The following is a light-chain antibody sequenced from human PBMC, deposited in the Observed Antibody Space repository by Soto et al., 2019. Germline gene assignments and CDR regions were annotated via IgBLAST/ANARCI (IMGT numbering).Light chain of an antibody. CDR1: SSDIGAHKF. CDR2: EVT. V-gene: IGLV2-8*01. Sequence: QSALTQPPSASGSPGQSVAISCTGSSSDIGAHKFVSWYQQHPGKAPRLMIFEVTNRPSGVPDRFSGSKSGSTASLTVSGLQAEDEAEYYCRWHASGSNSVVFGGGTKLTVL. CDR3: RWHASGSNSVV. J-gene: IGLJ2*01.